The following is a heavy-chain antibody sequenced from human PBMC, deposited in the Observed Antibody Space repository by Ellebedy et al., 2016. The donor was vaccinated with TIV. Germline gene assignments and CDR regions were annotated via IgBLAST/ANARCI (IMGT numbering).Heavy chain of an antibody. D-gene: IGHD2-21*02. J-gene: IGHJ5*02. CDR3: ARAHFPSCGGDCYSGEYWFDP. Sequence: AASVKVSCKASGGTFSSYAISWVRQAPGQGLEWMGWISAYNGNTNYAQKLQGRVTMTTDTSTSTAYMELRSLRSDDTAVYYCARAHFPSCGGDCYSGEYWFDPWGQGTLVTVSS. CDR1: GGTFSSYA. V-gene: IGHV1-18*01. CDR2: ISAYNGNT.